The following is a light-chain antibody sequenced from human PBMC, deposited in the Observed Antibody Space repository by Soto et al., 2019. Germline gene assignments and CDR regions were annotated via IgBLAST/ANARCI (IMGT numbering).Light chain of an antibody. V-gene: IGKV1-5*01. CDR3: EQYKRYAQVT. CDR2: DAS. Sequence: DVQMTQSPSTLSASVGDRVTITCRASQCISSWLAWYKQKPGRAPNLLIYDASTLQSGVSSRFSGSGSGTEFTLTINRHQPDDFATYSGEQYKRYAQVTFGQGTRLEIK. J-gene: IGKJ5*01. CDR1: QCISSW.